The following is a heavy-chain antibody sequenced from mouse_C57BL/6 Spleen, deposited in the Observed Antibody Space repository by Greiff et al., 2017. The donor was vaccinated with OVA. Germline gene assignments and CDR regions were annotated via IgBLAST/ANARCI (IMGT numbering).Heavy chain of an antibody. V-gene: IGHV1-72*01. J-gene: IGHJ1*03. CDR1: GYTFTRYW. Sequence: QVQLQQPGAELVKPGASVKLSCKASGYTFTRYWMHWVKQRPGRGLARIGRIDPNSGGTKYNEKFKSKATLTVDKPSSTADMQLSSLTSEDSAVYYCARGWLLQGYFDVWGTGTTVTVSS. CDR3: ARGWLLQGYFDV. CDR2: IDPNSGGT. D-gene: IGHD2-3*01.